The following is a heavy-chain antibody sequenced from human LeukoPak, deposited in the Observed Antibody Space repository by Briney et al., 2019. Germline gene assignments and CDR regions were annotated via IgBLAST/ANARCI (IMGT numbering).Heavy chain of an antibody. Sequence: SETLSLTCTVSGGSISSYYWSWIRQPPGKGLEWIGYIYYSGSTNYNPSLKSRVTISVDTSKNQFSLKLSSVTAADTAVYYCAREGSGQLGSEYNWFDPWGQGTLVTVSS. CDR1: GGSISSYY. V-gene: IGHV4-59*01. CDR3: AREGSGQLGSEYNWFDP. J-gene: IGHJ5*02. CDR2: IYYSGST. D-gene: IGHD6-6*01.